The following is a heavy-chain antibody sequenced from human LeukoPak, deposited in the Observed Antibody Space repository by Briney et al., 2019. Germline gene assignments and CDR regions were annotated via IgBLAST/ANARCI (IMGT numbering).Heavy chain of an antibody. CDR2: INPNSGGT. CDR1: GYTFTGYY. J-gene: IGHJ4*02. V-gene: IGHV1-2*02. CDR3: ARKTTGAFDY. D-gene: IGHD1-1*01. Sequence: ASVKVSCKASGYTFTGYYMHWVRQAPGQGLEWMGWINPNSGGTNYAQKFQGRVTMTTDTSTSTAYMELRSLRSDDTAVYYCARKTTGAFDYWGQGTLVTVSS.